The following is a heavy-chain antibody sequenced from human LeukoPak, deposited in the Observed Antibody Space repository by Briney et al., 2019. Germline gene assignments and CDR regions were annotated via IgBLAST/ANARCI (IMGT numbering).Heavy chain of an antibody. CDR1: GGSNNSYY. CDR2: TYPCGNT. Sequence: PSETLSLTCTVSGGSNNSYYWRWLREPPGKGVEWSGYTYPCGNTKYSPSLKRRGNISIDKSRKQFALKLSSVTAAHTAVYYCARKAPQKRWFAPWGQGTRVP. J-gene: IGHJ5*02. CDR3: ARKAPQKRWFAP. V-gene: IGHV4-4*09.